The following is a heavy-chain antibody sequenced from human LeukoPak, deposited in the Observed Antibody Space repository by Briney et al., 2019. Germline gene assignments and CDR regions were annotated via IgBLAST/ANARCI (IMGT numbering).Heavy chain of an antibody. Sequence: GGSLRLSCAASGFTFSSYEMNWVRQAPGKGLEWVSYISSSGSTIYYADSVKGRFTISRDNAKNSLYLQMNSLRAEDTALYYCARSGFDRYYFDYWGQGTLVTVSS. V-gene: IGHV3-48*03. CDR1: GFTFSSYE. CDR3: ARSGFDRYYFDY. CDR2: ISSSGSTI. J-gene: IGHJ4*02.